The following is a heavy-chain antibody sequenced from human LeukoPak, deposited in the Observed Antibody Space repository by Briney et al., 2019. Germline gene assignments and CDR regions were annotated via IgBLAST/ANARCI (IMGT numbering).Heavy chain of an antibody. CDR3: ARFSPYYYYGMDV. J-gene: IGHJ6*02. V-gene: IGHV4-59*01. CDR1: GGSISSYY. CDR2: IYYSGST. Sequence: PSETLSLTCTVSGGSISSYYWSWIRQPPGKGLEWIGYIYYSGSTNYNPSLKSRVTISVDTSKNQFSLKLSSVTAADTAVYYCARFSPYYYYGMDVWVQGTTVTVSS. D-gene: IGHD2/OR15-2a*01.